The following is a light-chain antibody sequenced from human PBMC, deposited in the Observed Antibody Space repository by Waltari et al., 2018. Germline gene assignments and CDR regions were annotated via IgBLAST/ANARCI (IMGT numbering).Light chain of an antibody. CDR3: MQSTKDPLT. V-gene: IGKV2D-29*02. CDR1: ESPLHSNGNTY. J-gene: IGKJ4*01. CDR2: KVT. Sequence: DIVMSETPISPPVTTGALAQIACRPNESPLHSNGNTYLRWYLQKAGHSPRLLIYKVTNREAVVPDRFGSTGSGTDFTLNINRVEPEDVGVYFCMQSTKDPLTFGGGTKVEIK.